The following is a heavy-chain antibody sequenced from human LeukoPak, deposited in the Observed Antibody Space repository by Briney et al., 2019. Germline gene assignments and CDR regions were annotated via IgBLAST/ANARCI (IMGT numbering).Heavy chain of an antibody. D-gene: IGHD3-16*02. CDR3: ARDLNDYVWGSYRYTLYYGMDV. CDR2: ISSSGSTI. Sequence: PGGPLRLSCAASGFTFSSYEMNWVRQAPGKGLEWVSYISSSGSTIYYADSVKGRFTISRDNAKNSLYLQMNSLRAEDTAVYYCARDLNDYVWGSYRYTLYYGMDVWGKGTTVTVSS. V-gene: IGHV3-48*03. J-gene: IGHJ6*04. CDR1: GFTFSSYE.